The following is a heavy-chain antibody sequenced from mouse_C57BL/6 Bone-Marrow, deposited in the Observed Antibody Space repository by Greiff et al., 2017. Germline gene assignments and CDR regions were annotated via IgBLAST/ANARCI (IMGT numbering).Heavy chain of an antibody. D-gene: IGHD2-5*01. CDR3: TTWGYSNYPDY. V-gene: IGHV14-4*01. CDR1: GFNIKDDY. J-gene: IGHJ2*01. Sequence: VQLKESGAELVRPGASVKLSCTASGFNIKDDYMHWVKQRPEQGLEWIGWIDPENGDTEYASKFQGKATITADTSSNTAYLQLSSLTSEDTAVYYCTTWGYSNYPDYWGQGTTLTVSS. CDR2: IDPENGDT.